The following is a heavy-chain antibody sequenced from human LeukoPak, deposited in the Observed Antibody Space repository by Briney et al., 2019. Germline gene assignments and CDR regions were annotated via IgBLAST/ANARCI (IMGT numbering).Heavy chain of an antibody. D-gene: IGHD3-3*02. CDR2: LSGSGGST. CDR1: GFTFSSYA. J-gene: IGHJ4*02. CDR3: AKDGVLGGAFDY. V-gene: IGHV3-23*01. Sequence: PGGSLRLSCVFSGFTFSSYAMSWVRQAPGKGLEWVSSLSGSGGSTYYADSVKGRFTISRDNSKNTLYLQMNSLRAEDTAVYYCAKDGVLGGAFDYWGQGTLVTVSS.